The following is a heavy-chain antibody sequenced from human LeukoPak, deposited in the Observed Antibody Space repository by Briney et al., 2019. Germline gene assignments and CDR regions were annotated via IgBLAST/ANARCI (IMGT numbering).Heavy chain of an antibody. J-gene: IGHJ6*02. Sequence: AGGSLRLSCAASGFTFSSRGMHWVRQAPGKGLEWVAVIWYDGSNKYYADSVKGRLTISRENSKNTLYLQMNSLRAEDTAVYYCARDHYCSSTSCYGGPGYYYGMDVWGQGTTVTVSS. CDR1: GFTFSSRG. CDR2: IWYDGSNK. D-gene: IGHD2-2*01. CDR3: ARDHYCSSTSCYGGPGYYYGMDV. V-gene: IGHV3-33*01.